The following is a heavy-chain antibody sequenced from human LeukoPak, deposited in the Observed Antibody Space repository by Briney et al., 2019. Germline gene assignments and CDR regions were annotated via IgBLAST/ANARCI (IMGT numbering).Heavy chain of an antibody. Sequence: GGSLRLSCAASGFTFSSYAMHWVRQAPGKGLEWVAVISYDGSNKYYADSVKGRFTISRDNSKNTLYLQMNSLRAEDTAVYYCAKDYSGYDFDYWGQGTLVTVSS. D-gene: IGHD5-12*01. V-gene: IGHV3-30-3*01. CDR1: GFTFSSYA. CDR3: AKDYSGYDFDY. J-gene: IGHJ4*02. CDR2: ISYDGSNK.